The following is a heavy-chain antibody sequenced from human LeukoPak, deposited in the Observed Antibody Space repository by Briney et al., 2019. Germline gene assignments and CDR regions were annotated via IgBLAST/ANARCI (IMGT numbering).Heavy chain of an antibody. Sequence: ASVKVSCKASGYTFTGYYMHWVRQAPGQGLEWMGWINPNSGGTNYAQKFQGRVTMTRDTSISTAYMELSRLRSDDTAVYYCARHKIRGFGVDYWGQGTLVTVSS. CDR1: GYTFTGYY. V-gene: IGHV1-2*02. D-gene: IGHD3-10*01. CDR2: INPNSGGT. J-gene: IGHJ4*02. CDR3: ARHKIRGFGVDY.